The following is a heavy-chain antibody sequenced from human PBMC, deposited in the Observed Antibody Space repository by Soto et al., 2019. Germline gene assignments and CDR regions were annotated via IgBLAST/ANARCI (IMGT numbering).Heavy chain of an antibody. Sequence: GESLKISCKGSGYSFTSYWIGWVRQMPGKGLEWMGIIYPGDSDTRYSPSFQGQVTISADKSISTAYLQWSSLKASDTAMYYCARLITMVRGVIISDSWFDPWGQGTLVTVSS. CDR3: ARLITMVRGVIISDSWFDP. CDR1: GYSFTSYW. CDR2: IYPGDSDT. J-gene: IGHJ5*02. V-gene: IGHV5-51*01. D-gene: IGHD3-10*01.